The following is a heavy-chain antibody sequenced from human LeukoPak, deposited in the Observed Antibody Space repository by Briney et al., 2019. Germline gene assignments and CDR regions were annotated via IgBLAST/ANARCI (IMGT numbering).Heavy chain of an antibody. CDR3: ARLGSNNYFDP. V-gene: IGHV5-10-1*01. J-gene: IGHJ5*02. CDR2: IDPSDSYT. CDR1: EYSFTNYW. D-gene: IGHD7-27*01. Sequence: GESLKISCKDSEYSFTNYWIGWVRQMPGKGLEWMGRIDPSDSYTNYSPSFQGHVTISADKSINTAYLQWSSLKASDTAMYYCARLGSNNYFDPWGQGTLVTVSS.